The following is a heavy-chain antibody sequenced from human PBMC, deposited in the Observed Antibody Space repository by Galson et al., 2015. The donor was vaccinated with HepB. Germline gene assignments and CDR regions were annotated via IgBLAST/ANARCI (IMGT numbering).Heavy chain of an antibody. CDR1: GFTFSGSA. CDR2: IRSKANSYAT. J-gene: IGHJ4*02. V-gene: IGHV3-73*01. Sequence: SLRLSCAASGFTFSGSAMHWVRQASGKGLEWVGRIRSKANSYATAYAASVKGRFTISRDDSKNTAYLQMNSLKTEDTAVYYCTRNVMTMDYWGQGTLVTVSS. D-gene: IGHD4/OR15-4a*01. CDR3: TRNVMTMDY.